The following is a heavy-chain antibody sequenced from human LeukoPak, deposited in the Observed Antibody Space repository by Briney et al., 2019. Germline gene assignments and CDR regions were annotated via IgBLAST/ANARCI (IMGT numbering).Heavy chain of an antibody. D-gene: IGHD4-11*01. Sequence: GGSLRLSCSASGSTFSSYAMHWVRQAPGKGLEYVSAISSNGGSTYYADSVKGRFTISRDNSKNTLYLQMSSLRAEDTAVYYCVKGDYSNYLGLLNYYGMDVWGQGTTVTVSS. J-gene: IGHJ6*02. V-gene: IGHV3-64D*09. CDR1: GSTFSSYA. CDR3: VKGDYSNYLGLLNYYGMDV. CDR2: ISSNGGST.